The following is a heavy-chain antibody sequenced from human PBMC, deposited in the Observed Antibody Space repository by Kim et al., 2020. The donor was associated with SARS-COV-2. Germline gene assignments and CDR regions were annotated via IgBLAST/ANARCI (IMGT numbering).Heavy chain of an antibody. J-gene: IGHJ6*02. V-gene: IGHV4-34*01. Sequence: SETLSLTCAVYGGSFSGYYWSWICQPPGKGLEWIGEINHSGSTNYNPSLKSRVTISVDTSKNQFSLKLSSVTAADTAVYYCARGPGLRYFDWTPEMDVWGQGTTVTVSS. D-gene: IGHD3-9*01. CDR1: GGSFSGYY. CDR3: ARGPGLRYFDWTPEMDV. CDR2: INHSGST.